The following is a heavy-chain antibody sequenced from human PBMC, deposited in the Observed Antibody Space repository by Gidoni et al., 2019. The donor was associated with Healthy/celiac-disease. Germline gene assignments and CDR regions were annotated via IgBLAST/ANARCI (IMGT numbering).Heavy chain of an antibody. CDR3: ARTGVLYGSGFDY. CDR1: GFPFSSYS. V-gene: IGHV3-21*01. CDR2: ISSSSSYI. J-gene: IGHJ4*02. D-gene: IGHD3-10*01. Sequence: EVQLVESGGGLVKPGGSLQLSCAASGFPFSSYSMNWVRQAPGKGLEWVSSISSSSSYIYYADSVKGRFTISRDNAKNSLYLQMNSLRAEDTAVYYCARTGVLYGSGFDYWGQGTLVTVSS.